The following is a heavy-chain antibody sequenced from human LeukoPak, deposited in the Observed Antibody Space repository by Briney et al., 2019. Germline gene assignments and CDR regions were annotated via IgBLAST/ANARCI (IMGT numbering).Heavy chain of an antibody. D-gene: IGHD1-26*01. Sequence: SETLSLTCTVSGGSISSYSWNWIRQPPGKGLEWIGYIYYSGSTNYNPSLKSRVTISVDTSKNQFSLKLSSVTAADTAVYYCAREVEAGSYYWSNNWFDPWGQGTLVTVSS. V-gene: IGHV4-59*12. J-gene: IGHJ5*02. CDR3: AREVEAGSYYWSNNWFDP. CDR1: GGSISSYS. CDR2: IYYSGST.